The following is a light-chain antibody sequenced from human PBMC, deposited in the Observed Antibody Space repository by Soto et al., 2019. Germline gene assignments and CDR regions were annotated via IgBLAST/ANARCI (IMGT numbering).Light chain of an antibody. V-gene: IGLV2-14*01. J-gene: IGLJ2*01. Sequence: QSALTQPASVSGSPGQSITISCAGSSSDVGAYNYVSWYQQHPGKAPKLIISDVSYRPSGVSNRFSGSKSGHPASLSISGLQAEDEADYYCNSYTSTSALEVFGGGTKLTVL. CDR2: DVS. CDR1: SSDVGAYNY. CDR3: NSYTSTSALEV.